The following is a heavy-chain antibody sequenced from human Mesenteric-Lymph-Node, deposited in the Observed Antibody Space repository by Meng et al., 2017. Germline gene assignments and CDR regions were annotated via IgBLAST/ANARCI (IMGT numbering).Heavy chain of an antibody. CDR3: ARERVRELGLFDS. D-gene: IGHD1-7*01. CDR2: ISNSSKT. Sequence: QLHFQDLGPGRVPPSGTLSLACVVSGDSIVNSKWWSWLRQAPGKGPEWIGEISNSSKTVYSPSLKSRVRISLDKSNNQFSLTLRSVTAADTAVYYCARERVRELGLFDSWGQGILVTVSS. CDR1: GDSIVNSKW. J-gene: IGHJ4*02. V-gene: IGHV4-4*02.